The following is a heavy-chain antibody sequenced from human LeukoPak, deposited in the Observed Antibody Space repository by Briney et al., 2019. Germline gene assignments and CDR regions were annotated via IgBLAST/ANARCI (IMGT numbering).Heavy chain of an antibody. CDR1: GGSISSYY. D-gene: IGHD3-22*01. CDR2: IYYSGST. V-gene: IGHV4-59*08. CDR3: ARMYDSSGYYYPFDY. J-gene: IGHJ4*02. Sequence: PSETLSLTCTVSGGSISSYYRSWIRQPPGKGLEWIGYIYYSGSTNYNPSLKSRVTISVDTPKNQLSLKLSSVTAADTAVYYCARMYDSSGYYYPFDYWGQGTLVTVSS.